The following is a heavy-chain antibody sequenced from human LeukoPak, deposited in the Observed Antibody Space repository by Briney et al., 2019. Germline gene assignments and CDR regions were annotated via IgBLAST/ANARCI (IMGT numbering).Heavy chain of an antibody. CDR3: AREGSGWYSVGFNDY. CDR1: GYTFTSYG. CDR2: ISAYNGNT. V-gene: IGHV1-18*01. D-gene: IGHD6-19*01. Sequence: ASVKVSCKASGYTFTSYGISWVRQAPGQGLEWMGWISAYNGNTNYAQKLQGRVAMTTDTSTSTAYMELRSLRSDDTAVYYCAREGSGWYSVGFNDYWGQGTLVTVSS. J-gene: IGHJ4*02.